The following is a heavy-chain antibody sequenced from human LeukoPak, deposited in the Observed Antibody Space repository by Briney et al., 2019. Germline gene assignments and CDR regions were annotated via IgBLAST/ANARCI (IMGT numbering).Heavy chain of an antibody. CDR1: GFTFSIYA. D-gene: IGHD4-23*01. CDR3: ARDQVTVVTPSYYYYYMDV. CDR2: IGGSADSA. Sequence: GGSLRLSCAASGFTFSIYAMNWVRQAPGKGLKWVSVIGGSADSADYADSVKGRFTISRDDSKNTLYLKMNSLRAEDTAVYYCARDQVTVVTPSYYYYYMDVWGKGTTVTVSS. V-gene: IGHV3-23*01. J-gene: IGHJ6*03.